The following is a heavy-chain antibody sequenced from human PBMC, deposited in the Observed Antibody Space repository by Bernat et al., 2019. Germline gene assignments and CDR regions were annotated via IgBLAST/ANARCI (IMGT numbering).Heavy chain of an antibody. J-gene: IGHJ6*02. CDR3: TTGQTYYYGSGSYNYYYYGMDV. Sequence: QVQLQESGPGLVKPSQTLSLTCTVSGGSISSGSYYWSWIRQPAGKGLEWIGRIYTSGSTNYNPSLKSRVTISVDTSKNQFSLKLSSVTAADTAVYYCTTGQTYYYGSGSYNYYYYGMDVWGQGTTVTVSS. CDR1: GGSISSGSYY. V-gene: IGHV4-61*02. D-gene: IGHD3-10*01. CDR2: IYTSGST.